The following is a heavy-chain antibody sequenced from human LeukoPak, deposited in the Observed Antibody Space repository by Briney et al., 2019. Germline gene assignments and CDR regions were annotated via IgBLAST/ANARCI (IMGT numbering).Heavy chain of an antibody. V-gene: IGHV3-7*01. Sequence: GGSLRLSCAASEFTFSSYGMNWVRQAPGRGLKWVANIKQDGSEKYYVDSVKGRFSISRDNAKNSLYLQMNSLTAEDTAVYYCARNPPGIVGAPTHYCYYMDVWGRGTTVTISS. D-gene: IGHD1-26*01. J-gene: IGHJ6*03. CDR1: EFTFSSYG. CDR2: IKQDGSEK. CDR3: ARNPPGIVGAPTHYCYYMDV.